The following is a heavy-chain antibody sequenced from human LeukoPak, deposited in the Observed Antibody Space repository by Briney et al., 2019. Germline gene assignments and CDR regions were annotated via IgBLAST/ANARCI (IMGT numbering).Heavy chain of an antibody. J-gene: IGHJ4*02. CDR1: GFTFSSYG. CDR2: IWYDGSNK. Sequence: PGGSLRLSCAASGFTFSSYGMHWVRQAPGKGLEWVAVIWYDGSNKYYADSVKGRFIISRDNSKNTLYLQMNSLRAEDTAVYYCAKGGDIVVVVAATWFDYWGQGTLVTVSS. D-gene: IGHD2-15*01. CDR3: AKGGDIVVVVAATWFDY. V-gene: IGHV3-33*06.